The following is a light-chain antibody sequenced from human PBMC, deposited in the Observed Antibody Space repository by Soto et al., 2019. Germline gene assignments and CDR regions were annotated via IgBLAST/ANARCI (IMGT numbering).Light chain of an antibody. CDR3: QQYSDSPLT. V-gene: IGKV3-20*01. Sequence: EIVLTQSPGTLSLSPGERATLSCRASQTVRTNYLAWFQHKPGQAPRLLIYGASSRATGIPDRFSGSGSGTDFTLTINRLAPEDFALYFCQQYSDSPLTFGGGTKVEIK. CDR1: QTVRTNY. CDR2: GAS. J-gene: IGKJ4*01.